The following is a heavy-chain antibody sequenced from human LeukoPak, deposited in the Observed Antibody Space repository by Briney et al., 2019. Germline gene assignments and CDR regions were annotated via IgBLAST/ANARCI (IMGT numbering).Heavy chain of an antibody. V-gene: IGHV3-7*01. CDR1: GFTFSSYW. J-gene: IGHJ6*04. D-gene: IGHD2-15*01. CDR2: IKQDGSVK. Sequence: GGSLRLSCAASGFTFSSYWMSWVRQAPGKGLEWVANIKQDGSVKYYVDSVKGRFTISRDNAKNSLYLQMNSLRAEDTAVYYCASWLCSGGSCPRVGDVWGKGTTVTVSS. CDR3: ASWLCSGGSCPRVGDV.